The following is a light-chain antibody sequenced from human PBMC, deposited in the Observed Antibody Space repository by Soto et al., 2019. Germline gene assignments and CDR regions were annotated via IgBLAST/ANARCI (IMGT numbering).Light chain of an antibody. CDR3: QPYGTSRT. J-gene: IGKJ1*01. Sequence: EVVLTQSPGTLSLSPGERATLSCRATQSVASGYFAWYQQKPGQAPRLLIYGASTRATDIPDRFSGSGAGTDFTLTISRLEPEDSAVYFCQPYGTSRTFGQGNKVEIK. CDR2: GAS. V-gene: IGKV3-20*01. CDR1: QSVASGY.